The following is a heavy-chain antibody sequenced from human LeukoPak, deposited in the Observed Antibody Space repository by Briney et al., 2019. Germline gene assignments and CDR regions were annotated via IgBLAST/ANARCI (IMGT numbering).Heavy chain of an antibody. Sequence: SVKVSCKASGGTFSSYAISWVRQAPGQGLEWMGGIIPIFGTANYAQKFQGRVTITADESTSTAYMELSSLRSEDTAVYYCARDHLAYGYSQHAFDIWGQGTMVTVSS. CDR3: ARDHLAYGYSQHAFDI. CDR2: IIPIFGTA. D-gene: IGHD5-24*01. V-gene: IGHV1-69*01. J-gene: IGHJ3*02. CDR1: GGTFSSYA.